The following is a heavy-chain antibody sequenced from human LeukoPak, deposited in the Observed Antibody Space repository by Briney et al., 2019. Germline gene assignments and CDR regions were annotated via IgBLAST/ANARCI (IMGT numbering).Heavy chain of an antibody. Sequence: ASVKVSCKTSGYTLTTYYMHWVRQAPGQGLEWMGIINPSGGSTSYAQKFQGRVTMTRDTSTSTVYMELSSLRSEDTAVYYCASDYLSRDGYPTGYWGQGTLVTVSS. CDR1: GYTLTTYY. V-gene: IGHV1-46*01. J-gene: IGHJ4*02. CDR3: ASDYLSRDGYPTGY. CDR2: INPSGGST. D-gene: IGHD5-24*01.